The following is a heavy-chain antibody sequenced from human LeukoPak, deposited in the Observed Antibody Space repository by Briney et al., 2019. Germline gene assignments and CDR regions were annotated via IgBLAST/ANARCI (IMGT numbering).Heavy chain of an antibody. CDR3: ARDRRTYYTGSGSYYKVGRLDF. CDR1: GGTFSSYA. J-gene: IGHJ4*02. D-gene: IGHD3-10*01. CDR2: IIPILGIA. V-gene: IGHV1-69*04. Sequence: SVKVSCKASGGTFSSYAISWVRQAPGQGLEWMGRIIPILGIANYAQKFQGRVTITADKSTSTAYMELSGLTSEDTAVYYCARDRRTYYTGSGSYYKVGRLDFWGQGTLITVSS.